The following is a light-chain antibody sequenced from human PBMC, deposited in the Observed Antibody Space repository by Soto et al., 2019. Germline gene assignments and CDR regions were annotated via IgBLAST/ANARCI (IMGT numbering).Light chain of an antibody. Sequence: EIVLTQSPGTLSLSPGERATLSCRASQSVYSDYLAWYQQRPGQAPRLLIYGASSRVTGIPDRFSGSGSGTDFTFTISRLEPEDFAVYYCQQYGDSPRTFGLGTKVEIK. CDR2: GAS. CDR3: QQYGDSPRT. V-gene: IGKV3-20*01. CDR1: QSVYSDY. J-gene: IGKJ1*01.